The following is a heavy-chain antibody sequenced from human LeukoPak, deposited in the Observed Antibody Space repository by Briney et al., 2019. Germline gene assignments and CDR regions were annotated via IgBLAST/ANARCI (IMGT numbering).Heavy chain of an antibody. CDR2: IRYDGSNK. CDR3: ARDYGLGIRRGAFDI. Sequence: PGGSLRLSCAASGFTFSSYGMHWVRQAPGKGLEWVAFIRYDGSNKYYADSVKGRFTISRDNSKNTLYLQMNSLRAEDTAVYYCARDYGLGIRRGAFDIWGQGTMVTVSS. CDR1: GFTFSSYG. V-gene: IGHV3-30*02. J-gene: IGHJ3*02. D-gene: IGHD3-10*01.